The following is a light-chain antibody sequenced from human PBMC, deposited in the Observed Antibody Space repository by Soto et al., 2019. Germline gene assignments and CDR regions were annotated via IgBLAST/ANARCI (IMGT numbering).Light chain of an antibody. J-gene: IGLJ2*01. CDR1: SSDVGGYNY. CDR2: DVT. Sequence: QSVLTQPASVSGSLGQSITISCTGTSSDVGGYNYVSWYQQHPDKAPKLLIYDVTNRPSGVSNRFSGSKSGNTASLTISGLQAEDEADYYCSSYTSGSTLVVFGGGTKVTVL. V-gene: IGLV2-14*01. CDR3: SSYTSGSTLVV.